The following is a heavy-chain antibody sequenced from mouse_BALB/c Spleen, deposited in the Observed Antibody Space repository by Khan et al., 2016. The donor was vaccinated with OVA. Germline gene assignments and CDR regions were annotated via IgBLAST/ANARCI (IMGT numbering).Heavy chain of an antibody. CDR2: LNSDNTTF. CDR1: GFTLSSFG. J-gene: IGHJ2*01. CDR3: ERGNWAY. V-gene: IGHV5-17*02. Sequence: VQPSETGGGLVQPGGSRKLSCAASGFTLSSFGMHWVSQAPEKGPEWVAYLNSDNTTFYFADPVKGRVTIARENPKSPLFLQMTSLRSEDTAMYYCERGNWAYWGQGTTLTVSS. D-gene: IGHD4-1*01.